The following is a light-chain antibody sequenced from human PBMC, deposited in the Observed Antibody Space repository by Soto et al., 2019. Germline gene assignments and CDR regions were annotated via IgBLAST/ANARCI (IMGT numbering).Light chain of an antibody. CDR3: QKYNSHPRT. Sequence: DIQMTQSPSSLSASVGDRVSITCRASQDIANFLAWYQHKPGKVPTLLIYAASTLQSGVPSRFSGSASGTDFTLTISSLQPEDVATYYCQKYNSHPRTFGQGTKVEV. V-gene: IGKV1-27*01. CDR2: AAS. J-gene: IGKJ1*01. CDR1: QDIANF.